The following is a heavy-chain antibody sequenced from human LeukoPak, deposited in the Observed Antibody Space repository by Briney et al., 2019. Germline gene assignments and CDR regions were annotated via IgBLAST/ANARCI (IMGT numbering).Heavy chain of an antibody. CDR3: ARVPQGLGYFDY. D-gene: IGHD2-15*01. CDR2: INAGNGNT. J-gene: IGHJ4*02. Sequence: ASVKVSCKASGYTFTSYAMHWVRQAPGQRLECMGWINAGNGNTKYSQKFQGRVTITRDTSASTAYMELSSLKSEDTAVYYCARVPQGLGYFDYWGQGTLVTVSS. V-gene: IGHV1-3*01. CDR1: GYTFTSYA.